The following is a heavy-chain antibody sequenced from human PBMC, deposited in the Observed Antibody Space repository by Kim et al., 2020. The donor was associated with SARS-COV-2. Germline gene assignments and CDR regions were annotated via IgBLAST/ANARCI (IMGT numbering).Heavy chain of an antibody. Sequence: PSLKSRVTISVDTAKNQFSLKLSSVTAADTAVYYCARDRYYDYVWGSFDYWGQGTLVTVSS. D-gene: IGHD3-16*01. CDR3: ARDRYYDYVWGSFDY. J-gene: IGHJ4*02. V-gene: IGHV4-34*01.